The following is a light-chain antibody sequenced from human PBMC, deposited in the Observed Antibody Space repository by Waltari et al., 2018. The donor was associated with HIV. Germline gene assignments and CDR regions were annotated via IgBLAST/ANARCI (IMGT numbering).Light chain of an antibody. V-gene: IGLV2-14*01. Sequence: SALTSPAPVFGSPGQSIRIPRPGTNSALGGYNACYCYQQHPAKAPQLVILEVSTRPSGVSNRFSGSKSGNRASLTISGLQAEDEAYYDGSSYTSSDTVVFGGGTKVTVL. CDR1: NSALGGYNA. CDR2: EVS. J-gene: IGLJ2*01. CDR3: SSYTSSDTVV.